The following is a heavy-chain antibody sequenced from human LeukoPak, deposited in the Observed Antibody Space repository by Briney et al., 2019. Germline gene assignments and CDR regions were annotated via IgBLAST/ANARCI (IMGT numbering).Heavy chain of an antibody. CDR3: TADMPASSRSADY. V-gene: IGHV3-15*01. CDR1: GFTFSDAW. D-gene: IGHD2-15*01. J-gene: IGHJ4*02. Sequence: GGSLRLSCAASGFTFSDAWMSWVRQAPGMGLEGVGRIKTKADGATTDYAAPVKGRFTISRDDSKTTLYLQINSLKTEDTAVYYCTADMPASSRSADYWGPGRLVTVSS. CDR2: IKTKADGATT.